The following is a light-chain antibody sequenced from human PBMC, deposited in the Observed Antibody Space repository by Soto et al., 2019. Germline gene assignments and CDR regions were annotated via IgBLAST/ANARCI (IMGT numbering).Light chain of an antibody. CDR2: AAS. V-gene: IGKV3-20*01. Sequence: EIVLTQSPGTLSLAPGERATLSCRASQRVSSNYLAWYQQKPGQAPRLLIYAASSRATGIPDRFSGSGSGTDFTLTINRLEPEDFAVYYCQQYGSSPITFGQGTRLETK. CDR1: QRVSSNY. CDR3: QQYGSSPIT. J-gene: IGKJ5*01.